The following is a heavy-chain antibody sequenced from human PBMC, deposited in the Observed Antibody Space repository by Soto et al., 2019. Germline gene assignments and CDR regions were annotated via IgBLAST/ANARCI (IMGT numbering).Heavy chain of an antibody. V-gene: IGHV4-30-4*01. J-gene: IGHJ3*01. CDR1: GDSISSGDYY. Sequence: QVQLQESGPGLVKPSQTLSLTCTVSGDSISSGDYYWSWIRQPPGKGLEWIGYIYYSGRTYDNPSLESRVTMSVDTSNNQCSLKLSSVTAADTAVYYCARGRVRWYDITWGQGTMVTVSS. CDR3: ARGRVRWYDIT. D-gene: IGHD2-15*01. CDR2: IYYSGRT.